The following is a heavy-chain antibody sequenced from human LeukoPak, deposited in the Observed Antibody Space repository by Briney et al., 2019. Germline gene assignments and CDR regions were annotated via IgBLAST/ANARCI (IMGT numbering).Heavy chain of an antibody. CDR2: INPSGGST. CDR3: AKDPTTVVTPDNYGMDV. V-gene: IGHV1-46*01. J-gene: IGHJ6*02. Sequence: GASVKVSCKASGYTFTSYYMHWVRQAPGQGLEWMGIINPSGGSTSYAQKFQGRVTMTRDTSTSTVHMELSSLRAEDTAVYYCAKDPTTVVTPDNYGMDVWGQGTTVTVSS. CDR1: GYTFTSYY. D-gene: IGHD4-23*01.